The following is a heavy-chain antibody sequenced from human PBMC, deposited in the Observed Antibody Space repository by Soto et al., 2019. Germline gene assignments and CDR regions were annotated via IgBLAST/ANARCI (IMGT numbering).Heavy chain of an antibody. Sequence: QVQLVQSGPEVKKPGSSVKVSCKASGGTFTSYAINWVRQAPGQGLEWMGGIIPMFGTTNYAQKCQGRVTITADESTSTADMELSSLRSEDTAIYYCAREGYSGSYYDYWGQGTLVTVSS. J-gene: IGHJ4*02. CDR3: AREGYSGSYYDY. V-gene: IGHV1-69*01. CDR2: IIPMFGTT. D-gene: IGHD1-26*01. CDR1: GGTFTSYA.